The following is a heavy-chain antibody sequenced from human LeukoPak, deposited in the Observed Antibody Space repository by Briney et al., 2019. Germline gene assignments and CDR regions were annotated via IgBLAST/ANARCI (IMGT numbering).Heavy chain of an antibody. Sequence: SETLSLACTVSGGSISSSSYYWGWIRQPPGKGLEWIGSIYYSGSTYYNPSLKSRVTISVDTSKNQFSLKLSSVTAADTAVYYCAGHHYDFCSGYYPRPHRPIHYWGQGTLVTVSS. J-gene: IGHJ4*02. D-gene: IGHD3-3*01. CDR1: GGSISSSSYY. CDR3: AGHHYDFCSGYYPRPHRPIHY. V-gene: IGHV4-39*01. CDR2: IYYSGST.